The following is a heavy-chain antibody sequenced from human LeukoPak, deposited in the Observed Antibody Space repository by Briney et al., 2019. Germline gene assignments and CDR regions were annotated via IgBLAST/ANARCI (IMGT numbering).Heavy chain of an antibody. V-gene: IGHV3-23*01. CDR3: AKRLYGSGGYYQFDY. D-gene: IGHD3-10*01. CDR1: VFTFSGYA. Sequence: GGSLRRSCAASVFTFSGYAMTWVRQAPGKGLEWVSTVSAGGGSTYYADSVKGRFTISRDNPKNTLHLQMNSLRAEDTAVYYCAKRLYGSGGYYQFDYWGQGTLVTVSS. J-gene: IGHJ4*02. CDR2: VSAGGGST.